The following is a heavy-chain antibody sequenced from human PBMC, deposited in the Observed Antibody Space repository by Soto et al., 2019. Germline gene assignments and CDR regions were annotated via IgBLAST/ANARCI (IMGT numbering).Heavy chain of an antibody. V-gene: IGHV3-30*18. J-gene: IGHJ6*02. CDR3: AKDERYYYYYGMDV. D-gene: IGHD1-1*01. CDR2: ISYDGSNK. Sequence: GGSLRLSCAASGFTFSSYGMHWVRQAPGKGLEWVAVISYDGSNKYYADSVKGRFTISRDNSKNTLYLQMNSLRAEDTAVYYCAKDERYYYYYGMDVWGQGTTVTSP. CDR1: GFTFSSYG.